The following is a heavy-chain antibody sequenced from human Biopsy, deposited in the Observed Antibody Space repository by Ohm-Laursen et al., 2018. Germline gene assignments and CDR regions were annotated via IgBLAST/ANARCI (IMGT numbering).Heavy chain of an antibody. V-gene: IGHV3-23*01. CDR3: ALAATQTVTHFDY. CDR2: ISGNSDII. D-gene: IGHD4-17*01. Sequence: GSLRLSCAASGFTFSSYAMTWFRQAPGKGLEWVSTISGNSDIIYDTDFVKGRFTISRDNSKNTLYLQMNSLRADDTAVYYCALAATQTVTHFDYWGQGTLVTVSS. CDR1: GFTFSSYA. J-gene: IGHJ4*02.